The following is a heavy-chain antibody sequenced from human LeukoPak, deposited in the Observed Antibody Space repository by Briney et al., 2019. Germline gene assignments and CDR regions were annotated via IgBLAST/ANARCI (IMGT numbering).Heavy chain of an antibody. D-gene: IGHD5-18*01. V-gene: IGHV1-69*04. CDR2: IILIHGIS. CDR1: GGTFSSYA. Sequence: ASVKVSCKASGGTFSSYAFSWVRQAPGQGLEWMGRIILIHGISNYAQEFQGRVTITADKSTSTAYMELNSLRSEDTAVYYCARDLDTAMAAMVNWGQGTLVTVSS. CDR3: ARDLDTAMAAMVN. J-gene: IGHJ4*02.